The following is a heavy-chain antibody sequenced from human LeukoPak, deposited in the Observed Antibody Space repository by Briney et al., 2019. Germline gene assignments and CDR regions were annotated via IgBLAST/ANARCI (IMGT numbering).Heavy chain of an antibody. J-gene: IGHJ2*01. CDR1: GGSISSSSYY. CDR3: ARHLSIQLWSHWYFDL. Sequence: SETLSLTCTVSGGSISSSSYYWGWIRQPPGKGLEWIGSIYYSGSTYYNPSLKSRVTISVDTPKNQFSLKLSSVTAADTAVYYCARHLSIQLWSHWYFDLWGRGTLVTVSS. D-gene: IGHD5-18*01. CDR2: IYYSGST. V-gene: IGHV4-39*01.